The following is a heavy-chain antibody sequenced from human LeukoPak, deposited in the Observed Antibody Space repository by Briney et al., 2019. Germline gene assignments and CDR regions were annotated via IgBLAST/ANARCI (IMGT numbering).Heavy chain of an antibody. CDR2: IGTAGDT. Sequence: GRSLRLSCAASGFTFSSYDMHWVRQATGKGLEWVSAIGTAGDTYYPGSVKGRFTISRENAKNSLYLQMNSLRAGDTAVYYCARSPGWLLFNGYYYGMDVWGQGTTVTVSS. CDR3: ARSPGWLLFNGYYYGMDV. CDR1: GFTFSSYD. V-gene: IGHV3-13*01. D-gene: IGHD3-3*01. J-gene: IGHJ6*02.